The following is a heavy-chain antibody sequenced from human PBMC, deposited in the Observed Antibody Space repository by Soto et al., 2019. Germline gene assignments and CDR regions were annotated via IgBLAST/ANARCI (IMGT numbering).Heavy chain of an antibody. CDR1: GGSISSGGYY. CDR2: IYYSGGT. D-gene: IGHD6-19*01. J-gene: IGHJ5*02. V-gene: IGHV4-31*03. Sequence: SETLSLTCTVSGGSISSGGYYWSWIRQHPGKGLEWIGYIYYSGGTYYNPSLKSRVTISLDKSKSQFSLRLISVTAADTAVYYCTREQSDDNYFDPWGQGTLVTVSS. CDR3: TREQSDDNYFDP.